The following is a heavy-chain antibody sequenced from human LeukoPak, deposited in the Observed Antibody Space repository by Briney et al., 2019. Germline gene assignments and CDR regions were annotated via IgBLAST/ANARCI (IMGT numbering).Heavy chain of an antibody. J-gene: IGHJ3*02. V-gene: IGHV4-59*01. CDR2: IHYTGIT. CDR1: GGSMNNYY. D-gene: IGHD3-3*02. CDR3: ARILEGSGAAFDI. Sequence: SETLSLTCIVSGGSMNNYYWTWIRQPPGKGLEWIAYIHYTGITNYNPFLRSRVTISLNASKSQFSLKLNSVTAADTAFYYCARILEGSGAAFDIWGQGTMVTVSS.